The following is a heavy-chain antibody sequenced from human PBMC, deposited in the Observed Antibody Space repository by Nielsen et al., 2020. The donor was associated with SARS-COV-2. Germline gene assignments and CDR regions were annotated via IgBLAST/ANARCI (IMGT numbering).Heavy chain of an antibody. V-gene: IGHV4-39*01. J-gene: IGHJ4*02. CDR2: IYYSGST. CDR1: GGSISSSSYY. CDR3: ASPGGGSSSGLIFGY. Sequence: SETLSLTCTVSGGSISSSSYYWGWIRQPPGKGLEWIGSIYYSGSTYYNPSLKSRVTISVDTSKNQFSLKLSSVTAADTAVYYCASPGGGSSSGLIFGYWGQGTLVTVSS. D-gene: IGHD6-19*01.